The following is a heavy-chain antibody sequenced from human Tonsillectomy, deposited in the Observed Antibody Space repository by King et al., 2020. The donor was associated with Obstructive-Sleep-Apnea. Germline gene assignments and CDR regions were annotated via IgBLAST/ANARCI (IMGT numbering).Heavy chain of an antibody. CDR3: ARQMAIIYYFDS. V-gene: IGHV5-51*01. Sequence: QLVQSGAEVKKPGESLKISCKASGYNFINYWIGWARQMPGKGLEWMGIIYPADSDTRYSPSFQGQVTISVDKSINTAYLQWSSLKASDTAMYYCARQMAIIYYFDSWGQGTLVTVSS. CDR2: IYPADSDT. CDR1: GYNFINYW. J-gene: IGHJ4*02. D-gene: IGHD5-24*01.